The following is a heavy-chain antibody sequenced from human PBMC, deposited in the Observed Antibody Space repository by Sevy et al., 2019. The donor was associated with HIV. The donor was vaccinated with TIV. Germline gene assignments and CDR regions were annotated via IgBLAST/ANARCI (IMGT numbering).Heavy chain of an antibody. Sequence: SETLSLTCTVSGDSISSYYWIWIRQPPGKGLEWIGYLDYSGSTNYNPSLKGRVSISVDTSKNPISLKMTSVTAADTAVYYCARAGGSTDWGMDVWGQGTTVTVSS. CDR3: ARAGGSTDWGMDV. CDR1: GDSISSYY. D-gene: IGHD2-2*01. CDR2: LDYSGST. V-gene: IGHV4-59*13. J-gene: IGHJ6*02.